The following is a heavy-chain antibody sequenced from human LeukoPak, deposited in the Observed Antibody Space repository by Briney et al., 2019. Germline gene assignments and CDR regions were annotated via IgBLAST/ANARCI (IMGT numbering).Heavy chain of an antibody. CDR3: AFMITFGGVRFLQY. Sequence: GGSLRLSCAASEFTFSSYDMHWLRQPTGKGLEWVSTIGTAGDTFYGDSVRDRFTTSRDNAKNSLYLTMSSLRAEDTAVYYCAFMITFGGVRFLQYWGQGTLVTVSS. D-gene: IGHD3-16*01. CDR2: IGTAGDT. V-gene: IGHV3-13*01. J-gene: IGHJ4*02. CDR1: EFTFSSYD.